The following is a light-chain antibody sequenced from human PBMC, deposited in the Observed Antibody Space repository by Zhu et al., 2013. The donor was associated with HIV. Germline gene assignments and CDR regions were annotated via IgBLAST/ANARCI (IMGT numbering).Light chain of an antibody. CDR3: MQAILLPPYT. CDR2: EGS. V-gene: IGKV2-29*01. Sequence: DIVMTQTPLSLSVAPGQPASISCKSSQTLLSSDGKTYLFWYLQKAGQSPQLLISEGSTRFSGVPHRFSGSGSGTDFTLKISRVEAEDVGTYYCMQAILLPPYTFGQGTHLEIK. CDR1: QTLLSSDGKTY. J-gene: IGKJ2*01.